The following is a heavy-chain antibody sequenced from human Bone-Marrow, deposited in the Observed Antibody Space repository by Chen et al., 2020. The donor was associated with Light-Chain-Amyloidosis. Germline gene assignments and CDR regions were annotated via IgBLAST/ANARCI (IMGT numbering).Heavy chain of an antibody. Sequence: EVQLVESGGGLVQPGGSLRLSCAASGFTFSSYWMHWVRQAPGKGLVWVSHINDDGSDTTYADSVKGRFTISRDNAKNTLSLQMNSLRAEDTAVYYCVRDGSGAVPFDSWGQGTLVVVSS. J-gene: IGHJ4*02. CDR2: INDDGSDT. CDR3: VRDGSGAVPFDS. D-gene: IGHD1-1*01. CDR1: GFTFSSYW. V-gene: IGHV3-74*01.